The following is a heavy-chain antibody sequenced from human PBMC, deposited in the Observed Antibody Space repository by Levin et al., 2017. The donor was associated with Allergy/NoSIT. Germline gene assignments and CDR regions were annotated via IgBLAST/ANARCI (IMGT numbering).Heavy chain of an antibody. D-gene: IGHD2-2*01. Sequence: GGSLRLSCAASGFTFSTYSMNWVRQAPGKGLEWVSYISGSSSTIYYADSVKGRFTISRDNAKNSLYLQMNSLRAEDTAVYYCARGLSAAGTYFDYWGQGTLVTVSS. CDR3: ARGLSAAGTYFDY. V-gene: IGHV3-48*01. CDR1: GFTFSTYS. J-gene: IGHJ4*02. CDR2: ISGSSSTI.